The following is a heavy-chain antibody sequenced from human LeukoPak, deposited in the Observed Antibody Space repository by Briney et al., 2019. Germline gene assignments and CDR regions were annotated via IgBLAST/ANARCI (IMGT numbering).Heavy chain of an antibody. J-gene: IGHJ4*02. CDR3: AKADDFWSGYFDY. V-gene: IGHV3-23*01. CDR1: GFTFNNYA. D-gene: IGHD3-3*01. Sequence: GGSLRLSCAASGFTFNNYALAWVRQAPGKGLECVSVISGSGGSTYYADSVKGRFTISRDNSKNTVYLQMNSLRAEDTAVYYCAKADDFWSGYFDYWGQGTLVTVSS. CDR2: ISGSGGST.